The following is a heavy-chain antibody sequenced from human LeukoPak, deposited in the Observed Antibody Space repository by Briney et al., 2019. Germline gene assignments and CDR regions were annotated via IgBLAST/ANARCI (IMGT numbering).Heavy chain of an antibody. CDR2: IYSSGSN. J-gene: IGHJ4*02. D-gene: IGHD5-12*01. V-gene: IGHV4-4*07. CDR1: GGSISGYF. Sequence: SETLSLTCTVSGGSISGYFWSWTRQPAGKGLEWIGRIYSSGSNNYNPSLKSRVTMSLDASKNHLSLNLSSVTAADTAVYYCAREPTSGREPTSGRPLDYWGQGTLVTVSS. CDR3: AREPTSGREPTSGRPLDY.